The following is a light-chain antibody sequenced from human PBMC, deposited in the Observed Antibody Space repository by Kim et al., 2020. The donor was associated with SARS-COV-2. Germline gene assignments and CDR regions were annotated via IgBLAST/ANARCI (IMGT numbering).Light chain of an antibody. V-gene: IGLV3-25*03. J-gene: IGLJ1*01. CDR3: QSADGSGTYV. Sequence: SPVQTARITCSGNTLPEKQTYWYQQKSGQAPLLVIYKDNERPSGIPGRFSGSSSGTKVTLTISGVQAEDDADYYCQSADGSGTYVFGTGTKVTVL. CDR2: KDN. CDR1: TLPEKQ.